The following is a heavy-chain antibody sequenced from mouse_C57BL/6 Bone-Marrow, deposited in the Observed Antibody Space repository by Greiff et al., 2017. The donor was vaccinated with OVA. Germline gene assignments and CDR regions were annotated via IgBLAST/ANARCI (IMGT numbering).Heavy chain of an antibody. CDR2: ISGGGGNT. J-gene: IGHJ1*03. V-gene: IGHV5-9*01. D-gene: IGHD1-1*01. CDR1: GFTFSSYT. Sequence: EVQGVESGGGLVKPGGSLKLSCAASGFTFSSYTMSWVRQTPEKRLEWVATISGGGGNTYYPDSVKGRFTISRDNAKNTLYLQMSSLRSEDTALYYCARRALYYYGSSPWYFDVWGTGTTVTVSS. CDR3: ARRALYYYGSSPWYFDV.